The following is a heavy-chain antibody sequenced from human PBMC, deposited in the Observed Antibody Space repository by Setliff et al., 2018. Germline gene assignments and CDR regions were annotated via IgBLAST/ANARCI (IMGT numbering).Heavy chain of an antibody. CDR2: ISDSGGTT. CDR1: GFSINNYA. CDR3: ARQGHLVRLLWFRELFDYYYYGMDV. J-gene: IGHJ6*02. Sequence: PGGSLRLSCEASGFSINNYAMSWVRQAAGKGLEWVSGISDSGGTTYYADSVKGRFAISRDNAKNSLYLQMNSLRAEDTALYYCARQGHLVRLLWFRELFDYYYYGMDVWGQGTTVTVSS. D-gene: IGHD3-10*01. V-gene: IGHV3-23*01.